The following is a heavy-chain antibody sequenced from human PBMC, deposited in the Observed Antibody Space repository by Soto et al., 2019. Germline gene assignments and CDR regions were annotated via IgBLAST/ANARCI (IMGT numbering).Heavy chain of an antibody. CDR3: AKGGYTFAYE. J-gene: IGHJ4*02. D-gene: IGHD5-18*01. CDR1: GVTFSSYA. CDR2: ISPSASDT. V-gene: IGHV3-23*01. Sequence: PGGSLRLSCVASGVTFSSYAMSWVRQAPGKGLEWVSAISPSASDTLYADSVKGRFTISRDNSQNTLFLQMTSLRADDTAVYYCAKGGYTFAYEWGQGALVTVSS.